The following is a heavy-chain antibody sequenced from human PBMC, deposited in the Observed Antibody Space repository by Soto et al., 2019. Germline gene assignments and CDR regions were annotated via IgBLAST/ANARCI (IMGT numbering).Heavy chain of an antibody. V-gene: IGHV1-18*01. CDR3: ARDRLTRMVRGVISYYGMDV. Sequence: QVQLVQSGAEVKKPGASVKVSCKASGYTFTSYGISWLRQAPGQGLEWMGWISAYNGNTNYAQKLQGRVTMTTDTSTSTAYMELRSLRSDDTAVYYCARDRLTRMVRGVISYYGMDVWGQGTTVTVSS. J-gene: IGHJ6*02. D-gene: IGHD3-10*01. CDR1: GYTFTSYG. CDR2: ISAYNGNT.